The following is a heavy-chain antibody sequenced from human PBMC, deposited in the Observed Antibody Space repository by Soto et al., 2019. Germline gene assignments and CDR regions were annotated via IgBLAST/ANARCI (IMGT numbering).Heavy chain of an antibody. D-gene: IGHD5-18*01. J-gene: IGHJ2*01. CDR2: INHSGST. CDR1: GGSFSGYY. Sequence: QVQLQQWGAGLLKPSETLSLTCAVYGGSFSGYYLSWIRQPPGKGLEWIGEINHSGSTNYNPSLKSRVTISVDTSKNQFSLNLSSVTAADTAVYYCARSIRYSDARQPHWYFDLWGRGTLVTVSS. CDR3: ARSIRYSDARQPHWYFDL. V-gene: IGHV4-34*01.